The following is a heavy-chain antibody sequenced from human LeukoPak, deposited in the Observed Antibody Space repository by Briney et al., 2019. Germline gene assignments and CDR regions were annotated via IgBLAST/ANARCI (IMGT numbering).Heavy chain of an antibody. J-gene: IGHJ6*03. CDR2: IKQDGSEK. V-gene: IGHV3-7*01. D-gene: IGHD2-2*01. CDR3: AREVGVVVPAATYYYYYMDV. CDR1: GFTFSSYW. Sequence: GGSLRLSCAASGFTFSSYWMSWVGQAPGKGLEGVANIKQDGSEKYYVDSVKGRFTISRDNAKNSLYLQMNSLRAEDTAVYYCAREVGVVVPAATYYYYYMDVWGKGTTVTVSS.